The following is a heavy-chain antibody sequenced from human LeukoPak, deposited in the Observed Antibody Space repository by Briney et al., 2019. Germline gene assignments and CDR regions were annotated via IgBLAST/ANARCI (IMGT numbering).Heavy chain of an antibody. CDR1: GGTFSSYA. CDR2: IIPIFGTA. J-gene: IGHJ4*02. D-gene: IGHD2-15*01. V-gene: IGHV1-69*13. Sequence: SVKVSCKASGGTFSSYAISWVRQAPGQGLEWMGGIIPIFGTANYAQKFQGRVTITADESTSTAYMELSSLRSEDTAVYYCARVTNYCSGGSCYYYFDYWGQGTLVSVSS. CDR3: ARVTNYCSGGSCYYYFDY.